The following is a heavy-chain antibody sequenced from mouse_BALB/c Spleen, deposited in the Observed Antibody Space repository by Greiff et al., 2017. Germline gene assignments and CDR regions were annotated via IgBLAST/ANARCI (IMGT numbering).Heavy chain of an antibody. V-gene: IGHV5-4*02. J-gene: IGHJ3*01. CDR3: ARENYYGSSPFAY. CDR2: ISDGGSYT. CDR1: GFTFSDYY. Sequence: EVQRVESGGGLVKPGGSLKLSCAASGFTFSDYYMYWVRQTPEKRLEWVATISDGGSYTYYPDSVKGRFTISRDNAKNNLYLQMSSLKSEDTAMYYCARENYYGSSPFAYWGQGTLVTVSA. D-gene: IGHD1-1*01.